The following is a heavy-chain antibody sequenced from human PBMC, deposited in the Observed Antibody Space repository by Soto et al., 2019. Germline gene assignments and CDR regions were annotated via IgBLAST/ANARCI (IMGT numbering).Heavy chain of an antibody. V-gene: IGHV4-30-4*01. CDR1: GDSSSTVDYF. CDR2: IYKSATT. D-gene: IGHD2-15*01. Sequence: SETLSLTCSVSGDSSSTVDYFWAWIRQPPGQALEYIGYIYKSATTYYNPSFESRVAISLDTSKSQFSLNVTSVTAADTAVYFCARGRYCLTGRCFPNWFDSWGQGTLVTVSS. J-gene: IGHJ5*01. CDR3: ARGRYCLTGRCFPNWFDS.